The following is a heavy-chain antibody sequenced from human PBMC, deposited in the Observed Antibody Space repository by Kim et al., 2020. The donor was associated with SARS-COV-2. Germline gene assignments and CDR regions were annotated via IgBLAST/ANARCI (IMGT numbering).Heavy chain of an antibody. CDR2: VTGTGSKT. Sequence: GGSLRLSCAASGFTFSSYAMSWVRQAPGKGLEWVSSVTGTGSKTYYADSVRGRFTISRDNSKNALYVQMNRLRAEDTALYYCARQRGYDFDMWGQGTRVTVSS. CDR1: GFTFSSYA. V-gene: IGHV3-23*01. J-gene: IGHJ3*02. CDR3: ARQRGYDFDM. D-gene: IGHD3-3*01.